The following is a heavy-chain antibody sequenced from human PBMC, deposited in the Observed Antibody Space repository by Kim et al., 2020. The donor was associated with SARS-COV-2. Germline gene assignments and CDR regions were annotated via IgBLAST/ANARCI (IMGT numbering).Heavy chain of an antibody. D-gene: IGHD2-15*01. CDR2: FDPEDGET. CDR3: AAGCSGGACSWFDP. CDR1: GYTLSELS. J-gene: IGHJ5*02. Sequence: ASVKVSCKVSGYTLSELSMQWVRQAPGKGLEWMGGFDPEDGETIYPEKFQGRVTVTEDTYTDTAYMELSSLRSEDTAVYYCAAGCSGGACSWFDPWGQGTLVTVSS. V-gene: IGHV1-24*01.